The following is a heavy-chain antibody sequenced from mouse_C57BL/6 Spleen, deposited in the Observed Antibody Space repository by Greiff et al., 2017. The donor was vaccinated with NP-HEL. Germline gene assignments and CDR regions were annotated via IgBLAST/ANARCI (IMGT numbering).Heavy chain of an antibody. Sequence: VQLQESGPGLVAPSQSLSITCTVSGFSLTSYGVHWVRQPPGKGLEWLVVIWSDGSTTYNSALKSRLSISKDNSKSQVFLKMNSLQTDDTAMYYCARHRGYDYEWYFDVWGTGTTVTVSS. J-gene: IGHJ1*03. CDR3: ARHRGYDYEWYFDV. D-gene: IGHD2-4*01. V-gene: IGHV2-6-1*01. CDR2: IWSDGST. CDR1: GFSLTSYG.